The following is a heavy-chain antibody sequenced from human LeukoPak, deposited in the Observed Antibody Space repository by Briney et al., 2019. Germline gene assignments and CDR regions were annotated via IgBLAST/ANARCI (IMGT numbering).Heavy chain of an antibody. CDR3: AKDGSRVY. Sequence: PGRSLRLSCAASGFTFDDYAMHWVRQAPGKGLEWVSGISWNGGSIGYADSVKGRFTISRDNAKNSLYLQMNSLRAEDTALYYCAKDGSRVYWGQGTLVTVFS. D-gene: IGHD3-10*01. V-gene: IGHV3-9*01. J-gene: IGHJ4*02. CDR2: ISWNGGSI. CDR1: GFTFDDYA.